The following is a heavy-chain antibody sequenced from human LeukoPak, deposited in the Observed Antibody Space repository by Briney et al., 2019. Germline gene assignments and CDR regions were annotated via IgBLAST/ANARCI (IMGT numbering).Heavy chain of an antibody. CDR2: ISAYNGNT. CDR3: AREDYYDSSGYYAFDI. J-gene: IGHJ3*02. CDR1: GYTFTSYG. Sequence: ASVKVSCKASGYTFTSYGISWVRQAPGQGLEWMGWISAYNGNTNYAQKLQGRVTMTTDTSTSTAYMELRSLRSDDTAVYYCAREDYYDSSGYYAFDIWGQGTVVTVSS. V-gene: IGHV1-18*01. D-gene: IGHD3-22*01.